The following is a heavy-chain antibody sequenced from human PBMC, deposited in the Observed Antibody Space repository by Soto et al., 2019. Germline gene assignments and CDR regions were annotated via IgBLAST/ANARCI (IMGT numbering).Heavy chain of an antibody. CDR3: ARVHSSSCDY. J-gene: IGHJ4*02. CDR2: ISSSSSSYL. Sequence: SLRLSCAASGFTFSDYTMNWVRQAPGKGLDWVSSISSSSSSYLYYADSVKGRFTVPRDNAKNSLYLQMNSLRAEDTAVYYCARVHSSSCDYWGQGTLVTVSS. V-gene: IGHV3-21*01. D-gene: IGHD6-13*01. CDR1: GFTFSDYT.